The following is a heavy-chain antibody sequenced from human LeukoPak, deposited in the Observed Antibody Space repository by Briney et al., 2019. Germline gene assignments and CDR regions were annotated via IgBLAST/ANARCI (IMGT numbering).Heavy chain of an antibody. V-gene: IGHV4-34*01. Sequence: SETLSLTCAVYGGSFSGYYWSWIRQPPGKGLEWIGEINHSGSTNYNPSLKSRGSISVDTSRNQFSLKLSSVTAPDTAVYYCARSSTIFGHFDYWGQGTQVAVSS. CDR1: GGSFSGYY. J-gene: IGHJ4*02. CDR3: ARSSTIFGHFDY. CDR2: INHSGST. D-gene: IGHD3-3*01.